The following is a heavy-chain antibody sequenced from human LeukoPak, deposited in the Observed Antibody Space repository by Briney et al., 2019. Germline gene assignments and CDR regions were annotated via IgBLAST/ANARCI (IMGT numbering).Heavy chain of an antibody. CDR1: GGSISSSNW. V-gene: IGHV4-4*02. CDR2: IYHSGTT. CDR3: ARHSNGGDCSGSSCYVFDY. Sequence: PSETLSLTCAVSGGSISSSNWWTWVRQPPGKGLEWLGEIYHSGTTNFNPSLKSRVTISVDKSKNQFSLNLSSVTAADTAVFYCARHSNGGDCSGSSCYVFDYWGQGTLVTVSS. D-gene: IGHD2-15*01. J-gene: IGHJ4*02.